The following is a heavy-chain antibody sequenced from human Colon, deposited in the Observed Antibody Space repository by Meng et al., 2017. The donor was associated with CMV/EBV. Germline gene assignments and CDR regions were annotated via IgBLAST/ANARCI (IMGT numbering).Heavy chain of an antibody. CDR1: GYIFSAYY. CDR2: MNPNSGNT. CDR3: ARGYYGEYQTPGITDL. Sequence: ASVKVSCKASGYIFSAYYLHWVRQAPGQGLEWMGWMNPNSGNTGYAQKFQGRVTMTRNTSISTAYMELSSLRSEDTAVYYCARGYYGEYQTPGITDLWGRGTLVTVSS. D-gene: IGHD2-2*01. V-gene: IGHV1-8*02. J-gene: IGHJ2*01.